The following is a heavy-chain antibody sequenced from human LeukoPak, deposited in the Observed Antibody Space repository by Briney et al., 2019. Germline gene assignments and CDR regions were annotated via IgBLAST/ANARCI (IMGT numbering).Heavy chain of an antibody. V-gene: IGHV3-23*01. D-gene: IGHD6-19*01. CDR3: AKAIAVADRRGNIDY. Sequence: GGSLRLSCAASGFTLSSHAVNWVRQAPGKGLEWVSGISGSGGSTYYADSVKGRFTISRDNSKNTLYVQMNSLRAEDTAIYYCAKAIAVADRRGNIDYWGQGTMVTVSS. J-gene: IGHJ4*02. CDR1: GFTLSSHA. CDR2: ISGSGGST.